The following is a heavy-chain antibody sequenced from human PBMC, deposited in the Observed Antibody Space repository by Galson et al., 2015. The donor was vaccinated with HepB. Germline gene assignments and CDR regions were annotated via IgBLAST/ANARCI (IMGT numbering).Heavy chain of an antibody. J-gene: IGHJ4*02. CDR1: GFTFSSYA. D-gene: IGHD3-16*02. CDR2: ISGSGGST. V-gene: IGHV3-23*01. Sequence: SLRLSCAASGFTFSSYAMSWVRQAPGKGLEWVSAISGSGGSTYYADSVKGRFTISRDNSKNTLYLQMNSLRAEDTAVYYCAPFGGVIVQHSYYFDYWGQGTLVTVSS. CDR3: APFGGVIVQHSYYFDY.